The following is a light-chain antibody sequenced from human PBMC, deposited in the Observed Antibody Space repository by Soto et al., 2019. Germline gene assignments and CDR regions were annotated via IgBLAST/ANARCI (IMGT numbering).Light chain of an antibody. CDR3: QQYYKWPLT. V-gene: IGKV3-15*01. CDR2: GAF. CDR1: QSVTNR. Sequence: EVVMTQSPATLFVSPGESATLSCRASQSVTNRLAWYQQKPGQAPRLLIYGAFTRVTGIPARFSGSGSETEFTLTISSLQSEDSAVYYCQQYYKWPLTFGGGTEVEIK. J-gene: IGKJ4*01.